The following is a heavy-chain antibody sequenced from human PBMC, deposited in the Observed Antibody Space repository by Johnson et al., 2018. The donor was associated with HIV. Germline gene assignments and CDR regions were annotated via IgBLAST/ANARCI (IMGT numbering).Heavy chain of an antibody. Sequence: QMQLVESGGGVVQPGRSLRLSCAASGFTFSSYAMHWVRQAPGKGLAWVAVISYDGSNKYYADSVKGRLTISRDNSKNTLYLQMSSLRAEDTALYYCARERAVTTKGYDEDAFDIWGQGTMVTVSS. CDR1: GFTFSSYA. V-gene: IGHV3-30-3*01. D-gene: IGHD4-17*01. CDR3: ARERAVTTKGYDEDAFDI. CDR2: ISYDGSNK. J-gene: IGHJ3*02.